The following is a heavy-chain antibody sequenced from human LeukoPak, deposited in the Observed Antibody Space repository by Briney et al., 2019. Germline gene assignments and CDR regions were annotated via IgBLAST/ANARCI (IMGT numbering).Heavy chain of an antibody. CDR1: GFTFSSYS. J-gene: IGHJ4*02. V-gene: IGHV3-21*01. D-gene: IGHD6-13*01. CDR3: ARNRGYSSSWWEFDY. CDR2: ISSSSSYI. Sequence: GGSLRLSCAASGFTFSSYSMNWGRQAPGKGLEWVSSISSSSSYIYYADSVKGRFTISRDNAKNSLYLQMNSLRAEDTAVYYCARNRGYSSSWWEFDYWGRGTLVTVSS.